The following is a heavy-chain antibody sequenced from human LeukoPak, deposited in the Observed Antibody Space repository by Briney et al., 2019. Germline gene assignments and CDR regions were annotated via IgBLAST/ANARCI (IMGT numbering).Heavy chain of an antibody. J-gene: IGHJ5*02. CDR2: INSDGSRR. CDR1: GFNVSIYW. D-gene: IGHD2-15*01. CDR3: TRGGYCGADNCYSGGDYFDP. V-gene: IGHV3-74*03. Sequence: GSLRLSCAASGFNVSIYWMHWVRQAPGKGLVWVSRINSDGSRRMYADSVKGRFTISRDNAKNTLYLQMNSLRAEDTATYFCTRGGYCGADNCYSGGDYFDPWGQGTLVTVSS.